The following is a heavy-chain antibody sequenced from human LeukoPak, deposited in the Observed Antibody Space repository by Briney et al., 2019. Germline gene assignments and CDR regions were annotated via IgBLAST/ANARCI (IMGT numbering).Heavy chain of an antibody. Sequence: GGSLRLSCAASGFTFDDYAMHWVRQAPGKGLEWVSGISWNSGSIGYADSVKGRFTISRDNAKNSLYLQMNSLRAEDTAVYYCARNTLYSSGSFDYWGQGTLVTVSS. V-gene: IGHV3-9*01. J-gene: IGHJ4*02. CDR2: ISWNSGSI. CDR1: GFTFDDYA. D-gene: IGHD6-19*01. CDR3: ARNTLYSSGSFDY.